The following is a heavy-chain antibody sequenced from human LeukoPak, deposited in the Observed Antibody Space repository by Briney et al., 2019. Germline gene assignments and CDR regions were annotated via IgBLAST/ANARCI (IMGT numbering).Heavy chain of an antibody. J-gene: IGHJ4*02. CDR3: ARVFLERLTSGYFNN. V-gene: IGHV3-30*03. CDR1: GFTFSSYG. CDR2: ISYDGRQK. D-gene: IGHD3-3*01. Sequence: GGSLRLSCAASGFTFSSYGMHWVRQAPGKGLEWVAVISYDGRQKYYGDSVKGRFTISRDNPKNTLYLQMNSLRDDDTAVYYCARVFLERLTSGYFNNWGQGTLVTVSP.